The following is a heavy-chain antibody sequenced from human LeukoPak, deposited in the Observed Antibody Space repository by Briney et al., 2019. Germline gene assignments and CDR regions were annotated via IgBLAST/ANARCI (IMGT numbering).Heavy chain of an antibody. D-gene: IGHD6-13*01. V-gene: IGHV3-21*01. CDR1: GFSFNSYS. J-gene: IGHJ4*02. CDR2: MSSSGTHI. Sequence: GGSLRLSCAASGFSFNSYSMNWVRQAPGKGLEWVSSMSSSGTHIYYAASVKGRFTISRDNTKNSLYLQMNSLRAEDTAVYYCAEDYAFRVAAAGFDYWGQGTLVTVSS. CDR3: AEDYAFRVAAAGFDY.